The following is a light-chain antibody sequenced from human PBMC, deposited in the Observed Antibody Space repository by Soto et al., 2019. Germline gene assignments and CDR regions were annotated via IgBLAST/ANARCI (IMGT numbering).Light chain of an antibody. J-gene: IGKJ4*01. CDR2: AAS. Sequence: DIQMTQSPSSLSASVGDSVIITCLASQGISNYLAWYQQKPGKVPKLLIYAASTLQSGVPSRFSGSGSETYFALTICSMQTEDVVPFYCKNYGKAPQKTFGGGIKVEIK. V-gene: IGKV1-27*01. CDR3: KNYGKAPQKT. CDR1: QGISNY.